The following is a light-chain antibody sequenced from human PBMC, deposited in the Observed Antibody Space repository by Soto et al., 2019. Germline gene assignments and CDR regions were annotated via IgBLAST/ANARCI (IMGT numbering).Light chain of an antibody. CDR2: DVA. CDR3: SSFAGTSTPVV. J-gene: IGLJ3*02. Sequence: QSALTQPASGSASPGQWITISCTGTSSDVGGYNFVSWYQHYPGKAPKLVIYDVAYRPSGISSRFSGSKSGNTASLTISGLQAEDEADYFCSSFAGTSTPVVFGGGTKLTVL. CDR1: SSDVGGYNF. V-gene: IGLV2-14*03.